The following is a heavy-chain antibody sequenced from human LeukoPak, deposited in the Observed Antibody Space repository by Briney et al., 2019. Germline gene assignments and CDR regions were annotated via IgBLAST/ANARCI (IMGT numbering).Heavy chain of an antibody. CDR2: ISSSGSTI. CDR1: GFTFSDYY. V-gene: IGHV3-11*01. CDR3: ARGPVDSLNWFDP. D-gene: IGHD5-12*01. J-gene: IGHJ5*02. Sequence: GGSLRLSCAASGFTFSDYYMSWIRQAPGKGLEWVSYISSSGSTIYYADSVKGRFTISRDNAKNSLYLQMNSLRAADTAVYYCARGPVDSLNWFDPWGQGTLVTVSS.